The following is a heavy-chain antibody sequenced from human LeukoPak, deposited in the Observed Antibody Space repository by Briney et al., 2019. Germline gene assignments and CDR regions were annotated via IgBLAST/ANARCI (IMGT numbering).Heavy chain of an antibody. J-gene: IGHJ4*02. CDR1: GFTFSSYA. D-gene: IGHD3-22*01. CDR2: IIPIFGTA. CDR3: AVPNMPSIVAHPLGY. Sequence: GGSLRLSCAASGFTFSSYAISWVRQAPGQGLEWMGGIIPIFGTANYAQKFQGRVTITADKSTSTAYMELSSLRSEDTAVYYCAVPNMPSIVAHPLGYWGQGTLVTVSS. V-gene: IGHV1-69*06.